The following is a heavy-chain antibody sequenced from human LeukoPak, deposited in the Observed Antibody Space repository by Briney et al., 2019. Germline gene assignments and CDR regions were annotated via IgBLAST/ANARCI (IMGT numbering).Heavy chain of an antibody. V-gene: IGHV3-23*01. CDR3: VSRNYGSSPFDY. D-gene: IGHD4-17*01. CDR1: GFTFSSYA. J-gene: IGHJ4*02. CDR2: ISGSGGST. Sequence: PGGSLRLSCAASGFTFSSYAMSWVRQAPGKGLEWVSAISGSGGSTYYADSVKGRFTISRDNSKNTLYLQMDSLTAEDTAVYYCVSRNYGSSPFDYWGQGTLVTVSS.